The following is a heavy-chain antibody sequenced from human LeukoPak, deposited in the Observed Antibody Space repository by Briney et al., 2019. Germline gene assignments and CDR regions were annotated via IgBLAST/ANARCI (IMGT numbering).Heavy chain of an antibody. J-gene: IGHJ6*02. CDR3: ARGGAQPAAIGRESYYYGIDV. D-gene: IGHD2-2*01. Sequence: SETLSLTCAVYGGSFSGYYWRWIRQPPGKGLECIWEINHSGSTYYNPSLKSRVTISVDTSKHQFSLKLSSVTAADTAVYYCARGGAQPAAIGRESYYYGIDVWGQGTTVTVSS. CDR2: INHSGST. CDR1: GGSFSGYY. V-gene: IGHV4-34*01.